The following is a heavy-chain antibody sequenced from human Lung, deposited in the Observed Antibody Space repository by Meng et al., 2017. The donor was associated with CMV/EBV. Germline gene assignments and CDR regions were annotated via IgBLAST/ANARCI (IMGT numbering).Heavy chain of an antibody. CDR3: AHRDNYGWAAFHI. V-gene: IGHV2-5*01. D-gene: IGHD3-10*01. CDR2: IYGNDDK. CDR1: GFSLTTSELG. Sequence: SGPXLVXPTQTLTLTCTFSGFSLTTSELGVAWFRQPPGKALEWLALIYGNDDKRYTPSLKSRLHLTKDTSKNQVVLTVTNMDSVDAATYYCAHRDNYGWAAFHIXGQGXLVTVSS. J-gene: IGHJ3*02.